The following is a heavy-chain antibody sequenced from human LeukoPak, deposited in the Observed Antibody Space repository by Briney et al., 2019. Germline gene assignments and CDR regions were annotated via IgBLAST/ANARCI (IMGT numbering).Heavy chain of an antibody. V-gene: IGHV1-2*02. D-gene: IGHD3-10*01. J-gene: IGHJ4*02. Sequence: ASVKVSCKASGYTFTGYYIHWVRQAPGQGLEWMGWINPNSGDTNYALKFQGRVTMTRDTSINTAYMELSRLRSDDTAVYYCARDIGSGSYYWGQGTLVTVSS. CDR3: ARDIGSGSYY. CDR1: GYTFTGYY. CDR2: INPNSGDT.